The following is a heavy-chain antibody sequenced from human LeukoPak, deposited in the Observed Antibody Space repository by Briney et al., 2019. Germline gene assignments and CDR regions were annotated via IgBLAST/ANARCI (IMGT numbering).Heavy chain of an antibody. CDR3: AKSTSYCSGGSCFSEAFDI. CDR1: GFTFSSYA. CDR2: ISGSGGST. D-gene: IGHD2-15*01. Sequence: GGSLRLSCAASGFTFSSYAMSWVRQAPGKGLEWVSAISGSGGSTYYADSVKGRFTISRDNSKNTLYLQMNSLRAEDTAVYYCAKSTSYCSGGSCFSEAFDIWGQGTMVTVSS. V-gene: IGHV3-23*01. J-gene: IGHJ3*02.